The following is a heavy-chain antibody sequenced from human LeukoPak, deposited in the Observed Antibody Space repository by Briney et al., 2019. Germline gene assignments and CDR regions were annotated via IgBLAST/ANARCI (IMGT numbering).Heavy chain of an antibody. D-gene: IGHD3-10*01. J-gene: IGHJ6*03. Sequence: GGSLRLSCAASGFTFTSYAMHWVRQAPGKGLEWVAVISYDGNNIYYADSVEGRFTIPRDNSKNTLYLQMNSLRAEDTAVYYCARDHRGITLVRGVDDYYYYMDVWGKGTTVTISS. V-gene: IGHV3-30*04. CDR1: GFTFTSYA. CDR3: ARDHRGITLVRGVDDYYYYMDV. CDR2: ISYDGNNI.